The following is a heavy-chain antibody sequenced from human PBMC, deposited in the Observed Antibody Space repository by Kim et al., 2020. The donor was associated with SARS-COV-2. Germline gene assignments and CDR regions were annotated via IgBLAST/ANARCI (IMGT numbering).Heavy chain of an antibody. CDR3: ARRSSSYWSHDY. V-gene: IGHV3-53*01. J-gene: IGHJ4*02. D-gene: IGHD5-12*01. Sequence: YYTDPVKGRFTGPRASSKNALFLQMNSLRAEDTAKYYCARRSSSYWSHDYWGQGTLVTVSS.